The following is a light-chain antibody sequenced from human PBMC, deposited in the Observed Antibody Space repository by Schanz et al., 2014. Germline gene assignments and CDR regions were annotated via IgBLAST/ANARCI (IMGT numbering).Light chain of an antibody. Sequence: QSALTQPASVSGSPGQSITISCTGTSSDIGSSDLVSWYQQYPGKVPKLMIYEGTKRPSGVSNRFSGSKSGNTASLTISGLQAEDEADYYCSSYRRTATVAVFGTGTKLTVL. V-gene: IGLV2-14*02. CDR3: SSYRRTATVAV. J-gene: IGLJ1*01. CDR2: EGT. CDR1: SSDIGSSDL.